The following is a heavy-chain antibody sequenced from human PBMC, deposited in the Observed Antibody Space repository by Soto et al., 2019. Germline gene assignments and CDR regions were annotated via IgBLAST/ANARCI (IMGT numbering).Heavy chain of an antibody. CDR3: ARGYRDSSGYVY. V-gene: IGHV1-2*04. J-gene: IGHJ4*02. D-gene: IGHD3-22*01. CDR1: GGSFNSYA. CDR2: INPNSGGT. Sequence: ASVKVSCKASGGSFNSYALSWVRQAPGQGLEWMGWINPNSGGTNYAQKFQGWVTMTRDTSISTAYMELSRLRSDDTAVYYCARGYRDSSGYVYWGQGTLVTVSS.